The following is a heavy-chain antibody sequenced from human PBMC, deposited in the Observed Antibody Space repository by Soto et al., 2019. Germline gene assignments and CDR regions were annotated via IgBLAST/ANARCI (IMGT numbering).Heavy chain of an antibody. CDR1: GFTFSSYG. Sequence: GGSLRLSCAASGFTFSSYGMHWVRQAPGKGLEWVAVISYDGSNKYYADSVKGRFTISRDNSKNTLYLQMNSLRAEDTAVYYCAKDHSSSWQPYYYYYGMDVWGQGTTVTVSS. CDR2: ISYDGSNK. J-gene: IGHJ6*02. CDR3: AKDHSSSWQPYYYYYGMDV. V-gene: IGHV3-30*18. D-gene: IGHD6-13*01.